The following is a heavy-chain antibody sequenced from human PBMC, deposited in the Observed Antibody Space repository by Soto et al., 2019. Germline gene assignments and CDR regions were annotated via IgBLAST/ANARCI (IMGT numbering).Heavy chain of an antibody. V-gene: IGHV1-69*02. CDR1: GGTFSSYT. J-gene: IGHJ3*02. Sequence: QVQLVQSGAEVKKPGSSVKVSCKASGGTFSSYTISWVRQAPGQGLEWMGRIIPILGIANYAQKFQGRVTITADKSTSTAYMELSSMRSEDTAVYYCARSLDYYDSGVNAFDIWGQGTMVTVSS. CDR2: IIPILGIA. CDR3: ARSLDYYDSGVNAFDI. D-gene: IGHD3-22*01.